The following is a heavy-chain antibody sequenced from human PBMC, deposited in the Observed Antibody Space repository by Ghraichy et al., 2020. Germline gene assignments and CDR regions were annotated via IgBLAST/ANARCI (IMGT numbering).Heavy chain of an antibody. V-gene: IGHV4-39*01. CDR2: IYYSGST. CDR1: GGSISSSSYY. J-gene: IGHJ4*02. D-gene: IGHD3-3*01. Sequence: LSLTCTVSGGSISSSSYYWGWIRQPPGKGLEWIGSIYYSGSTYYNPSLKSRVTISVDTSKNQFSLKLSSVTAADTAVYYCARLAEWLYHQCFDYWGQGTLVTVSS. CDR3: ARLAEWLYHQCFDY.